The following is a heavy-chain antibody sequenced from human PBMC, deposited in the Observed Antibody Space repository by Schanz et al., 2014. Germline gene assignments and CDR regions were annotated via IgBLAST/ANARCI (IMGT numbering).Heavy chain of an antibody. Sequence: QVLLQESGPVLVKPSETLSLTCTVSGGSISSGVHYWSWVRQPAGRGLEWIGRIYISGSTRFNPSRKSRVTMSQPTPKKQLSLPMSSVTAADTAVYYCARGGSVATIAPYTWFDPWGQGTLVTVSS. J-gene: IGHJ5*02. CDR3: ARGGSVATIAPYTWFDP. CDR1: GGSISSGVHY. CDR2: IYISGST. D-gene: IGHD5-12*01. V-gene: IGHV4-61*02.